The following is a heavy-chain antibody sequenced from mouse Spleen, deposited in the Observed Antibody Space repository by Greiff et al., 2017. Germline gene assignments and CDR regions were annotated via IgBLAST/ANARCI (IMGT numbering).Heavy chain of an antibody. J-gene: IGHJ2*01. V-gene: IGHV1-62-2*01. CDR2: FYPGSGSI. Sequence: GQGLEWIGWFYPGSGSIKYNEKFKDKATLTADKSSSTVYMELSRLTSEDSAVYFCARHEYADYFDYWGQGTTLTVSS. CDR3: ARHEYADYFDY.